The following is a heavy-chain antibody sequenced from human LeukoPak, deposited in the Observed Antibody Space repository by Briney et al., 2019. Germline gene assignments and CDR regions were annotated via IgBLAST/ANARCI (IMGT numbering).Heavy chain of an antibody. D-gene: IGHD4-17*01. Sequence: PSQTLSLTCAVSGGSISSGGYSWSWIRQPPGKGLEWIGYISHSGSTYYNPSLKSRVTISVDRSKNQFSLKLSSVTAADTAMHYCARGRDYGYYARFDPWGQGTLVTVSS. CDR3: ARGRDYGYYARFDP. CDR2: ISHSGST. V-gene: IGHV4-30-2*01. CDR1: GGSISSGGYS. J-gene: IGHJ5*02.